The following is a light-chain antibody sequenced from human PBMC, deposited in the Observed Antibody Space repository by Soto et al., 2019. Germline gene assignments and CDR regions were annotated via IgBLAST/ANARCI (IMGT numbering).Light chain of an antibody. V-gene: IGLV1-44*01. CDR1: SSNIGGNT. Sequence: QSVLTQPPSASGTPGQRVTISCSGSSSNIGGNTVNWFQQLPGTAPKLLIYSSNQRPSGVPDRFSGSKSGSSASLAISGLQSEDEADYYCVAWDDSLNGAVFGGGTKLTVL. CDR3: VAWDDSLNGAV. CDR2: SSN. J-gene: IGLJ7*01.